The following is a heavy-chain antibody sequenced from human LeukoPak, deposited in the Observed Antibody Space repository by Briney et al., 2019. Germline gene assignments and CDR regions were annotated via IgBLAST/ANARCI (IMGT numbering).Heavy chain of an antibody. V-gene: IGHV3-7*01. CDR1: GFTFSTSW. CDR2: IKHDGTET. D-gene: IGHD4-11*01. CDR3: ARGDWGTVTISGHPPLYFFGY. J-gene: IGHJ4*02. Sequence: PGGSLRLSCAASGFTFSTSWMSWVRQAPGKGLEWVANIKHDGTETYYVDSVKGRFTISRDNAKSSLYLQMNSLRAEDTAMYYCARGDWGTVTISGHPPLYFFGYWGQGILVIVSS.